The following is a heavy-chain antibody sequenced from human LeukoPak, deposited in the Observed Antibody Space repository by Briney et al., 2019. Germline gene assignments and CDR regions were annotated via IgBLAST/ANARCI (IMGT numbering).Heavy chain of an antibody. CDR1: GGSISSSSYY. Sequence: PSETLSLTCTVSGGSISSSSYYWSWIRQPAGKGLEWIGRISSSGNTNYNPSLKSRVTISVDTSKNQFSLKLSSVTAADTAVYYCARSSGKWSGDYYYHYMDVWGRGTTVTISS. CDR2: ISSSGNT. J-gene: IGHJ6*03. CDR3: ARSSGKWSGDYYYHYMDV. V-gene: IGHV4-61*02. D-gene: IGHD3-3*01.